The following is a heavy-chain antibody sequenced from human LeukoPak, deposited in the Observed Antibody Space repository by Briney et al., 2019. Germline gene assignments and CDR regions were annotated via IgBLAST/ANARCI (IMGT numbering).Heavy chain of an antibody. J-gene: IGHJ4*02. CDR1: GYTFTSYD. V-gene: IGHV1-8*01. CDR2: MNPNSGNA. Sequence: ASVKVSCKASGYTFTSYDINWVRQATGQGLEWMGWMNPNSGNAGYAQKFQGRVTMTRNSSISTAYMELSRLRSDDTAVNYCARTWFGELLVVDYWGQGTLVTVSS. D-gene: IGHD3-10*01. CDR3: ARTWFGELLVVDY.